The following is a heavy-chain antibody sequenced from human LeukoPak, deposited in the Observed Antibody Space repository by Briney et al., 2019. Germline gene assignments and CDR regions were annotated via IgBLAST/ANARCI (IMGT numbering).Heavy chain of an antibody. CDR3: ARLYYDSSRLSTENDY. J-gene: IGHJ4*02. Sequence: GGSLSLSCAASGFTFSSYEMNWVRQAPGKGLEWVSYISSSGSTIYYADSVKGRFTISRDNAKNSLYLQMICVRAEDTAVYYCARLYYDSSRLSTENDYWGQGTLVTVSS. CDR2: ISSSGSTI. D-gene: IGHD3-22*01. CDR1: GFTFSSYE. V-gene: IGHV3-48*03.